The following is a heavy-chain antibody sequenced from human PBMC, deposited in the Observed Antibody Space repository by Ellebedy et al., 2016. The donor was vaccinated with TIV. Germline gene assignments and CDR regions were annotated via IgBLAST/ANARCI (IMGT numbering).Heavy chain of an antibody. D-gene: IGHD6-13*01. Sequence: GGSLRLXXAASGFTFDDYAMHWVRQAPGKGLEWVSGISWNSGSIGYADSVKGRFTISRDNAKNSLYLQMNSLRAEDTALYYCAKDIHSSWYQNPAAFDIWGQGTMVTVSS. CDR2: ISWNSGSI. V-gene: IGHV3-9*01. J-gene: IGHJ3*02. CDR1: GFTFDDYA. CDR3: AKDIHSSWYQNPAAFDI.